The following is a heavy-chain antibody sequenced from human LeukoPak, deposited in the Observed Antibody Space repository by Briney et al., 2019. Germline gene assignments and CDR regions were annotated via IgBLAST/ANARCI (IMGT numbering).Heavy chain of an antibody. CDR2: IRYDGSNK. J-gene: IGHJ6*03. CDR3: AKDFDFGVVIYYMDV. D-gene: IGHD3-3*01. V-gene: IGHV3-30*02. Sequence: GGSLRLSCAASGFTFSSYGMHWVRQAPGKGLEWVAFIRYDGSNKYYADSVKGRFTISRDNSKNTLYLQMNSLRAEDTAVYYCAKDFDFGVVIYYMDVWGKGTRSPSP. CDR1: GFTFSSYG.